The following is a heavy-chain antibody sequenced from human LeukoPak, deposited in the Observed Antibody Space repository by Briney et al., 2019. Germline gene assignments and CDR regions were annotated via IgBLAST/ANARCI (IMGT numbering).Heavy chain of an antibody. CDR3: ARGGGLFDY. CDR2: IYFTGGT. V-gene: IGHV4-59*01. D-gene: IGHD3-10*01. J-gene: IGHJ4*02. Sequence: SETLSLTCNVSGGSINNYYWSWLRQPPGKGLEGIGYIYFTGGTNYNPSLKSRVTMSIDTSKNQFSLKLNSVTAADTAFYYCARGGGLFDYWGQGSLVTVSS. CDR1: GGSINNYY.